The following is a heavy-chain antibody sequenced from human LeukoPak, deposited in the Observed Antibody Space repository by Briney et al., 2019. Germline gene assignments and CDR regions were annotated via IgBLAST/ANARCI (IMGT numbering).Heavy chain of an antibody. CDR1: GYSFILYG. CDR3: ARDDNYGIFVNVAY. CDR2: ISTSTGDT. V-gene: IGHV1-18*01. D-gene: IGHD4-11*01. J-gene: IGHJ4*02. Sequence: ASVKVSCKTSGYSFILYGTSWVRQAPGQGPEWMGWISTSTGDTRYTQKFQGRVTLTTDTSTSTAYMELSSLRSDDTAVYYCARDDNYGIFVNVAYWGQGTLVTVSS.